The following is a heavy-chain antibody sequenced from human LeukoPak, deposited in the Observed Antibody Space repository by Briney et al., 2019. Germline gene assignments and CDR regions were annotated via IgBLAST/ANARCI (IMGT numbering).Heavy chain of an antibody. Sequence: ASVKVSCKASGYTFADYYIHWLRQAPGQGLEWMSWINPTTGEIKSSQKFQSGATMTWDTSIGTAFMELRRLRSGDTAVYYCLRGETITAERPAVDVWGKGTTVTVSS. CDR2: INPTTGEI. CDR3: LRGETITAERPAVDV. CDR1: GYTFADYY. J-gene: IGHJ6*04. V-gene: IGHV1-2*02. D-gene: IGHD5-12*01.